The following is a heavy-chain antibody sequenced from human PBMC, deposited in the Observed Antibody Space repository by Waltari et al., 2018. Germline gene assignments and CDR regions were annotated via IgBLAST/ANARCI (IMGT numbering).Heavy chain of an antibody. CDR3: ARDRGLRRLSTFEI. Sequence: QVQLQQWGAGLLKPSETLSLTCAVHGGSFSGYYWSWIRQPPGKGLEWIGEINHSGSTNYNPSLKSRITISVDTSKSQFSLKLSSVTAADTAVYYCARDRGLRRLSTFEIWGQGTMVTVSS. V-gene: IGHV4-34*01. D-gene: IGHD3-16*02. CDR1: GGSFSGYY. CDR2: INHSGST. J-gene: IGHJ3*02.